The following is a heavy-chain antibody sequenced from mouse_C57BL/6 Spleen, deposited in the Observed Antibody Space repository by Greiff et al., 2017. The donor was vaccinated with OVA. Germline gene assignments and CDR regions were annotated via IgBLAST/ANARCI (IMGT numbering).Heavy chain of an antibody. D-gene: IGHD1-1*01. CDR1: GFSLTSYG. J-gene: IGHJ3*01. V-gene: IGHV2-6-1*01. Sequence: VKLVESGPGLVAPSQSLSITCTVSGFSLTSYGVHWVRQPPGKGLEWLVVIWSDGSTTYNSALKSRLSISKDNSKSQVFLKMNSLQTDDTAMYYCARHGGLYYGSSYPWFAYWGQGTLVTVSA. CDR3: ARHGGLYYGSSYPWFAY. CDR2: IWSDGST.